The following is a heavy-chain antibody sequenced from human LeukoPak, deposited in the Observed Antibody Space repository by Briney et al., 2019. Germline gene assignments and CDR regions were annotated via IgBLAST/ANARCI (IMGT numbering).Heavy chain of an antibody. Sequence: ASVKVSCKASGYTFTSYYMHWVRQAPGQGLEWMGWINPSSGGTNYAQKFQGRVTMTRDTSISTAYMELSRLRSDDTAVYYCARWGQTLRWELLRRTRGDWSDPWGQGTLVTVSS. D-gene: IGHD1-26*01. J-gene: IGHJ5*02. CDR1: GYTFTSYY. CDR2: INPSSGGT. V-gene: IGHV1-2*02. CDR3: ARWGQTLRWELLRRTRGDWSDP.